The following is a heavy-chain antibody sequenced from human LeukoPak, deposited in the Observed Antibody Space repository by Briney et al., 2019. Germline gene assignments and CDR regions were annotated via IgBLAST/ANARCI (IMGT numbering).Heavy chain of an antibody. CDR2: MHPNSGDT. CDR3: VRVPSWGLSGYSYYFDY. J-gene: IGHJ4*02. V-gene: IGHV1-2*02. D-gene: IGHD3-22*01. CDR1: GYTFTGYY. Sequence: GASVKVSCKASGYTFTGYYIHWVRQAPGQGLEWMGWMHPNSGDTNYPQKFQVRVALTRDTSISTAYMELSSLGSDDTAVYYCVRVPSWGLSGYSYYFDYWGQGTLVTVSS.